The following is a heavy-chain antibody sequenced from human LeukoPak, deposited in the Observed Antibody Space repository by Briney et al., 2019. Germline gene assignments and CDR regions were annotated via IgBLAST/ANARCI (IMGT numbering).Heavy chain of an antibody. CDR3: ARDHVTMVRGVIIGYWFDP. V-gene: IGHV4-59*01. J-gene: IGHJ5*02. D-gene: IGHD3-10*01. CDR2: IYYSGST. CDR1: GGSISSYY. Sequence: SETLSLTCTVSGGSISSYYWGWIRQPPGKGLEWIGYIYYSGSTNYNPSLKSRVTISVDTSKNQFSLKLSSVTAADTAVYYCARDHVTMVRGVIIGYWFDPWGQGTLVTVSS.